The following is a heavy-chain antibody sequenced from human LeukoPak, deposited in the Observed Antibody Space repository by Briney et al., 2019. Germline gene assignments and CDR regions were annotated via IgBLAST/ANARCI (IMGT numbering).Heavy chain of an antibody. D-gene: IGHD6-19*01. CDR2: IIGRGGST. J-gene: IGHJ3*02. V-gene: IGHV3-23*01. Sequence: GGSRRLACAVSGFTFSSYAMSWVRQAPGKVLEWVSSIIGRGGSTYYADSVKGRLTISRDNSKNTPYLQMNSLRAEDTAVYYCANQEQWLVLGLDAFDIWGQGKMVTVSS. CDR3: ANQEQWLVLGLDAFDI. CDR1: GFTFSSYA.